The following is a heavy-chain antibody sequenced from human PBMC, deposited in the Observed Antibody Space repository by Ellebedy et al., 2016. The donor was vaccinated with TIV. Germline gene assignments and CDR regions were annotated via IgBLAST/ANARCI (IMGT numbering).Heavy chain of an antibody. CDR1: GFTFSNAW. CDR2: IKSKTDGGTT. J-gene: IGHJ6*03. Sequence: GGSLRLSXAASGFTFSNAWMSWVRQAPGKGLEWVGRIKSKTDGGTTDYAAPVKGRFTISRDDSKNTLYLQMNSLKTEDTAVYYCTTEDSNYPYYYYYYMDVWGKGTTVTVSS. CDR3: TTEDSNYPYYYYYYMDV. V-gene: IGHV3-15*01. D-gene: IGHD4-11*01.